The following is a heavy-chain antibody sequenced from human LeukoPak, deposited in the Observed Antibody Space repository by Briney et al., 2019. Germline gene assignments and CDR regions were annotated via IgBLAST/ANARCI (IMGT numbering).Heavy chain of an antibody. CDR3: AKALLRYFDWLSPYYYGMDV. D-gene: IGHD3-9*01. J-gene: IGHJ6*02. Sequence: GGSLRLSCAASGFTFSSYGMHWVRQAPGKGLEWVAVISYDGSNKYYADSVKGRFTTSRDNSKNTLYLQMNSLRAEDTAVYYCAKALLRYFDWLSPYYYGMDVWGQGTTVTVSS. V-gene: IGHV3-30*18. CDR1: GFTFSSYG. CDR2: ISYDGSNK.